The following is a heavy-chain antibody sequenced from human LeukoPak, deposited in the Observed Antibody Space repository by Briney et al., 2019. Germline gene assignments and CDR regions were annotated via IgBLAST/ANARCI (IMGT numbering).Heavy chain of an antibody. CDR2: TYYSGST. CDR1: SGSIRTSC. V-gene: IGHV4-59*01. D-gene: IGHD2-8*01. Sequence: SETLSLTCTVSSGSIRTSCCSWIRQPPGKGLEWIGYTYYSGSTNYNPSLKSRVTISVDTSRNQFSLKLSSVTAADTAVYYCARAPNPDFFDDWGQGTLVTVSS. CDR3: ARAPNPDFFDD. J-gene: IGHJ4*02.